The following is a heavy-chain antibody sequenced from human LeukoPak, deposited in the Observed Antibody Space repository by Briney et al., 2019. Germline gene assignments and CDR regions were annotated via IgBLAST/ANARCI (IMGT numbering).Heavy chain of an antibody. CDR2: IFYSGST. Sequence: PSETLSLTCAVYGGSFSGYYWSWIRQPPGKALEWIGNIFYSGSTYYSPSLKSRVTISLDTSRNQFSLKLNSVTAADTAVYYCAKSNGYGLIDIWGQGTMVAVSS. CDR1: GGSFSGYY. J-gene: IGHJ3*02. CDR3: AKSNGYGLIDI. V-gene: IGHV4-34*12. D-gene: IGHD3-22*01.